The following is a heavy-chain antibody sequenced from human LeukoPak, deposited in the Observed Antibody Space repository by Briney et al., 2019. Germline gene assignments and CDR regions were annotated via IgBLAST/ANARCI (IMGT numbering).Heavy chain of an antibody. V-gene: IGHV4-4*02. CDR1: GGSISSHNW. CDR2: IYHSGNT. Sequence: SETLSLTCAVSGGSISSHNWWIWVRQPPGKGLEWIGEIYHSGNTNYNPSLKSRVTISLDKSKNQFSLKLSSVTAADTAVYYCARDTGGRGRLDAFDIWGQGTMVTVSS. J-gene: IGHJ3*02. CDR3: ARDTGGRGRLDAFDI. D-gene: IGHD3-10*01.